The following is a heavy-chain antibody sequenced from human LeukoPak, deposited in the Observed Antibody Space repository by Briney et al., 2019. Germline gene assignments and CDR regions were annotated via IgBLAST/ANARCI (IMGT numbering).Heavy chain of an antibody. CDR2: IYYSGST. J-gene: IGHJ4*02. Sequence: SETLSLTCTVSGGSISSYYWSWIRQPPGKGLEWIGYIYYSGSTNYNPSLKSRVTISVDTSKNQFSLKLSSVTAADTAVYYCARIEDVTRGYNHAYYFDYWGQGTLVTVSS. CDR3: ARIEDVTRGYNHAYYFDY. D-gene: IGHD5-18*01. V-gene: IGHV4-59*01. CDR1: GGSISSYY.